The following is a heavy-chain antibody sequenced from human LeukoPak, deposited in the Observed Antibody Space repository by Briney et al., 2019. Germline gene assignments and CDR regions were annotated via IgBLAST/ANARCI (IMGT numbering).Heavy chain of an antibody. CDR3: ARVRVPAGYCSSISCFDAFDI. D-gene: IGHD2-2*01. CDR2: INPNSGGT. J-gene: IGHJ3*02. CDR1: GYTFTNFG. Sequence: ASVKVSCKTSGYTFTNFGINWVRQAPGQGLEWMGWINPNSGGTNYAQKFQGRVTMTRDMSISTAYMELSRLRSDDTAVYYCARVRVPAGYCSSISCFDAFDIWGQGTMVTVSS. V-gene: IGHV1-2*02.